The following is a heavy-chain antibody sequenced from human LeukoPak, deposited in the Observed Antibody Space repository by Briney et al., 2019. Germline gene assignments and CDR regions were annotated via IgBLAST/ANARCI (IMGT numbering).Heavy chain of an antibody. CDR2: IYSAGNT. Sequence: PGGSLRLSCVASGFTVSSNYMSWVRQAPGKGLEWVSVIYSAGNTYYADSVKGRFTISRHNSENTLYLHMNSLRVEDTAVYFCARGGTPGYSSGRIDYWGQGTLVIVSS. CDR1: GFTVSSNY. V-gene: IGHV3-53*04. J-gene: IGHJ4*02. CDR3: ARGGTPGYSSGRIDY. D-gene: IGHD6-19*01.